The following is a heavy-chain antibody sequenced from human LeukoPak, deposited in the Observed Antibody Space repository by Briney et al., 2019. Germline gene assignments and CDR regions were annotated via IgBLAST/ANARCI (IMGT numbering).Heavy chain of an antibody. J-gene: IGHJ4*02. V-gene: IGHV3-48*03. CDR2: IGSSGSTI. Sequence: GGSLRLSCAASGFTFSSYAMSWVRQAPGKGLEWVSYIGSSGSTIYYADSLKGRFTISRDNAKNSLYLQMNSLRAEDTAVYYCARGATVSDYWGQGTLVTVSS. CDR3: ARGATVSDY. D-gene: IGHD4-17*01. CDR1: GFTFSSYA.